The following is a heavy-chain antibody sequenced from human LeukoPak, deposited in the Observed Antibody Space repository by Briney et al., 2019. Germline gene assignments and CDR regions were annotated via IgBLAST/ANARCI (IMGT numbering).Heavy chain of an antibody. Sequence: GGSLRLSCAASGFTFSDYYMSWIRQAPGKGLEWVSYISSSGSTIYYADSVKGRFTISRDNAKNSLYLQMNSLRAEDTAVYYCARDYPLMVRGVIISYYYMDVWGKGTTVTVSS. D-gene: IGHD3-10*01. CDR2: ISSSGSTI. CDR1: GFTFSDYY. CDR3: ARDYPLMVRGVIISYYYMDV. V-gene: IGHV3-11*04. J-gene: IGHJ6*03.